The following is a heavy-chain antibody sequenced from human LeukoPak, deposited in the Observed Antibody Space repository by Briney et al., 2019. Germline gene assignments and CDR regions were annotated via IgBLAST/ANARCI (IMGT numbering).Heavy chain of an antibody. J-gene: IGHJ4*02. CDR3: ARDKTSGWYRFDY. D-gene: IGHD6-19*01. CDR1: GFTFSSYG. CDR2: ISYDGSNK. V-gene: IGHV3-30*03. Sequence: GGSLRLSCAASGFTFSSYGMHWVRQAPGKGLEWVAVISYDGSNKYYADSVKGRFTISRDNSKNTLYLQMNSLRAEDTAVYYCARDKTSGWYRFDYWGQGTLVTVSS.